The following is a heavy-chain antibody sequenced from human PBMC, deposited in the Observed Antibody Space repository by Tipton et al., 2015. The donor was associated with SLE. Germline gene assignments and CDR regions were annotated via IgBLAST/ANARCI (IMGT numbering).Heavy chain of an antibody. CDR3: ARRPMGLAAFDI. V-gene: IGHV4-34*10. Sequence: TLSLTCTVYGGSLSGYYWSWIRQVPGKGLDWIGEIHPSGSTDYNPSLKSRVTMSVDTSENQFSLKLNSVTAADTAVYYCARRPMGLAAFDIWGQGTVVTVSS. D-gene: IGHD3-16*01. CDR2: IHPSGST. J-gene: IGHJ3*02. CDR1: GGSLSGYY.